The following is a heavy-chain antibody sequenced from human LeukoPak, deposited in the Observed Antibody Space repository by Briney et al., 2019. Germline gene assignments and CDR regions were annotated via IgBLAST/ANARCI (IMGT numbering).Heavy chain of an antibody. D-gene: IGHD5-12*01. Sequence: SGTLSLTCTVSGGSIRSRNYYWDCIRQPPGRGLEWIGNFYDSGSTYYNPSLKSRVTISGDTSKNQFSLKLTSVTAADTAVYYCARHTRPGCSGYENAFDIWGQGTMVTVSS. V-gene: IGHV4-39*01. CDR1: GGSIRSRNYY. CDR3: ARHTRPGCSGYENAFDI. CDR2: FYDSGST. J-gene: IGHJ3*02.